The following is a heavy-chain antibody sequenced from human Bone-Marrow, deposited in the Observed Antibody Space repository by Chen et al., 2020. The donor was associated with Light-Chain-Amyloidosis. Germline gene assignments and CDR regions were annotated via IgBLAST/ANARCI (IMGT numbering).Heavy chain of an antibody. D-gene: IGHD4-17*01. CDR1: GGSISSAGYY. CDR3: ARLDYGGSTRYSDGMDV. Sequence: QVQLQESGPGLVKPSQTLSLTCSVSGGSISSAGYYWSWIRQHPGKGLEWVGYIYYTGSTSYKPSLRGRGTMPVDTSKDLFSLRVNSVTAADTAIYYCARLDYGGSTRYSDGMDVWGQGTTVTVSS. V-gene: IGHV4-31*03. J-gene: IGHJ6*02. CDR2: IYYTGST.